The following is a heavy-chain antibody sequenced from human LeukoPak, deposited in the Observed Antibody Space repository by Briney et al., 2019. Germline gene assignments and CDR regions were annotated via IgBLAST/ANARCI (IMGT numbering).Heavy chain of an antibody. J-gene: IGHJ3*02. CDR2: INPSGGST. CDR3: ARSYRSSTSCYTYSAFDI. Sequence: GASVKVSCKASGYTFTSYYMHWVRQAPGQGLEWMGIINPSGGSTSYAQKFQGRVTMTRDTSTSTVYMELSSLRSEDTAVYYCARSYRSSTSCYTYSAFDIWGQGTMVTVSS. D-gene: IGHD2-2*02. V-gene: IGHV1-46*01. CDR1: GYTFTSYY.